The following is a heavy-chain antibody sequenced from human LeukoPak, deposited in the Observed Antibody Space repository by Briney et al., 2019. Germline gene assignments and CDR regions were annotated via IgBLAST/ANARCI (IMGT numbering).Heavy chain of an antibody. D-gene: IGHD6-19*01. V-gene: IGHV3-30*02. Sequence: GGSLRLSCAASGFTFSSYGMHWVRQAPGKGLVWVAFTRYDGSNKYYADSVKGRFTISRDNSKNTLYLQMNSLRAEDTAVYYCAKYGVPGIAVAGLFGAFDIWGQGTMVTVSS. J-gene: IGHJ3*02. CDR3: AKYGVPGIAVAGLFGAFDI. CDR1: GFTFSSYG. CDR2: TRYDGSNK.